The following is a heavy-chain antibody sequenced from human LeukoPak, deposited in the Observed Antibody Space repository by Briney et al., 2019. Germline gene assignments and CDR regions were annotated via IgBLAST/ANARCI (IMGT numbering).Heavy chain of an antibody. V-gene: IGHV4-59*08. CDR3: ARPGQYDSSGYYFDY. CDR1: GGSISSYY. Sequence: SETLSLTCTVSGGSISSYYWSRIRQPPGKGLEWIGYIYYSGSTNYNPSLKSRVTISVDTSKNQFSLKLSSVTAADTAVYYCARPGQYDSSGYYFDYWGQGTLVTVSS. CDR2: IYYSGST. D-gene: IGHD3-22*01. J-gene: IGHJ4*02.